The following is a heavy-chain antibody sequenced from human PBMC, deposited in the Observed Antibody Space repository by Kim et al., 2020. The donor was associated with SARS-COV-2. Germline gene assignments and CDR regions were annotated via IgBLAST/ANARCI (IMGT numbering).Heavy chain of an antibody. CDR2: IYWDDDK. CDR3: AHSSSIHWGVREIYCQH. V-gene: IGHV2-5*02. CDR1: GFSLSTSGVG. D-gene: IGHD3-10*01. J-gene: IGHJ1*01. Sequence: SGPTLVNPTQTLTLTCTFSGFSLSTSGVGVGWIRQPPGKALEWLALIYWDDDKRYSPSLKSRLTITKDTSKNQVVLTMTNMDPVDTATYYCAHSSSIHWGVREIYCQHWGQGTLVTVSS.